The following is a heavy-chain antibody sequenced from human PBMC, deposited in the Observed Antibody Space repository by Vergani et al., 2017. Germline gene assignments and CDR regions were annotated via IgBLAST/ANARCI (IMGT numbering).Heavy chain of an antibody. CDR3: TTPIFGVVRTTVDY. CDR1: GFTFSNAW. V-gene: IGHV3-15*01. Sequence: EVQLVESGGGLVKPGGSLRLSCAASGFTFSNAWMSWVRQAPGKGLEWVGRIKSKTDGGTTDYAAPVKGRFTISRDDSKNTLYLQMNSLKTEDTAVYYCTTPIFGVVRTTVDYWGQGTLVTVSS. D-gene: IGHD3-3*01. J-gene: IGHJ4*02. CDR2: IKSKTDGGTT.